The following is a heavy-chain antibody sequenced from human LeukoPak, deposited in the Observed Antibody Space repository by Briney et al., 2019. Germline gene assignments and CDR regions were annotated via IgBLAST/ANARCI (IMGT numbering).Heavy chain of an antibody. Sequence: GGSLRLSCAVSGLTFSSSWMDWVRQAPGKGLEWVASINPDGNKKYSEDSVKGRFTISRDSAENSLYLQMNSLRVEDTAFYYCARDLAYSRLDYWGQGMLVTVSS. CDR3: ARDLAYSRLDY. D-gene: IGHD5-18*01. J-gene: IGHJ4*02. CDR2: INPDGNKK. V-gene: IGHV3-7*01. CDR1: GLTFSSSW.